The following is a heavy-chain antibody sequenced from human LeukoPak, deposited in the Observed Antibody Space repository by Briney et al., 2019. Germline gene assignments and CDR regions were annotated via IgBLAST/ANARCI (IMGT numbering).Heavy chain of an antibody. CDR1: GFTFSSYA. Sequence: PGGSLRLSCAASGFTFSSYAMSWVRQAPGKGLEWVSAISGSGGSTYYADSVKGRFTISRDNSKNTLYLQMNSLRAEDTAVYYCAEVLYSSNWAPGYFQHWGQGTLVTVSS. CDR2: ISGSGGST. CDR3: AEVLYSSNWAPGYFQH. V-gene: IGHV3-23*01. D-gene: IGHD6-13*01. J-gene: IGHJ1*01.